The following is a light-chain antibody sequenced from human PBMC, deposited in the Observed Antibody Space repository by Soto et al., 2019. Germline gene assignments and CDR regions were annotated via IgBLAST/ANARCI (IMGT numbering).Light chain of an antibody. CDR3: SAWDDNLRGVV. Sequence: QSGLTQPPSASGTPGQRIIISCSGSSSNIGRNTVNWYQHLPGRAPKVLIYRNSHRPSGFPDRFSGSQSGSSASLAISGLQSEYEADYYCSAWDDNLRGVVFGGGTKLTV. J-gene: IGLJ3*02. CDR1: SSNIGRNT. CDR2: RNS. V-gene: IGLV1-44*01.